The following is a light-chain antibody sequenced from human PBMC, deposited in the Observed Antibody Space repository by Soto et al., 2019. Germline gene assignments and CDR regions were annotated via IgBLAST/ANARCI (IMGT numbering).Light chain of an antibody. CDR1: QSISNS. J-gene: IGKJ5*01. V-gene: IGKV3-11*01. CDR2: VAS. CDR3: QQRGEWPPGAT. Sequence: EIVLTQSPATLSLSRGERPTLXCRASQSISNSLAWYQQKPGQAPRLLIYVASKRATGIPARFSGSGSGTDFTLTISSLEPEDSAVYYCQQRGEWPPGATFGQGTRLENK.